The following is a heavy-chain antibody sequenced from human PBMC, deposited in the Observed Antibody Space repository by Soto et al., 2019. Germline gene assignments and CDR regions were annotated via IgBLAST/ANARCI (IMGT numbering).Heavy chain of an antibody. V-gene: IGHV5-51*01. Sequence: GESLKISCKGSGYTFTTYWIGWVRQMPGKGLEWMGIVYPRDSDTRYSPSFQGQVTVSADKSVTTAYLKWSSLKASDTAIYYCARHKSGGGSYPFDFWGQGTLVTVSS. D-gene: IGHD3-10*01. CDR2: VYPRDSDT. CDR1: GYTFTTYW. CDR3: ARHKSGGGSYPFDF. J-gene: IGHJ4*02.